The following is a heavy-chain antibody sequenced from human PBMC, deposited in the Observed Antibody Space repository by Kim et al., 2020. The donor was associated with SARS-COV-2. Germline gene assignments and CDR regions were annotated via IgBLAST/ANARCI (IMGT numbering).Heavy chain of an antibody. J-gene: IGHJ6*02. CDR2: IKSKTDGGTT. CDR1: GFTFSNAW. V-gene: IGHV3-15*01. CDR3: TTEEGYCSGGSCYSLVGQNYYYYYGMDV. D-gene: IGHD2-15*01. Sequence: GGSLRLSCAASGFTFSNAWMSWVRQAPGKGLEWVGRIKSKTDGGTTDYAAPVKGRFTISRDDSKNTLYLQMNSLKTEDTAVYYCTTEEGYCSGGSCYSLVGQNYYYYYGMDVWGQGTTVTVSS.